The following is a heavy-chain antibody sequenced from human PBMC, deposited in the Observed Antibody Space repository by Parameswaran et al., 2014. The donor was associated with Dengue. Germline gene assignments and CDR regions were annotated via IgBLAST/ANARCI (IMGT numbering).Heavy chain of an antibody. V-gene: IGHV1-8*01. CDR3: ARMHYYGSGSLNWFDP. CDR2: MNPNSGNT. J-gene: IGHJ5*02. D-gene: IGHD3-10*01. Sequence: WVRQAPGQGLEWMGWMNPNSGNTGYAQKFQGRVTMTRNTSISTAYMELSSLRSEDTAVYYCARMHYYGSGSLNWFDPWGQGTLVTVSS.